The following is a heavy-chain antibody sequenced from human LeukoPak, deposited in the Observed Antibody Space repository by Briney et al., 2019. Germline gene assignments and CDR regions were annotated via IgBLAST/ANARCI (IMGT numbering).Heavy chain of an antibody. CDR2: ISSSGSTI. J-gene: IGHJ3*02. CDR1: GFTFSDYY. CDR3: ACYYGSGSYYNSGAFDI. V-gene: IGHV3-11*04. Sequence: PGGSLRLSCAASGFTFSDYYMSWIRQAPGKGLELVSYISSSGSTIYYADSVKGRFTISRDNAKNSLYLQMNSLRAEDTAVYYCACYYGSGSYYNSGAFDIWGQGTMVTVSS. D-gene: IGHD3-10*01.